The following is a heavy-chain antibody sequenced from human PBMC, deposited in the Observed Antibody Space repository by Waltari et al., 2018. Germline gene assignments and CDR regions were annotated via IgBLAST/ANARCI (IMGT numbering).Heavy chain of an antibody. CDR3: ANSRGAARPFDS. V-gene: IGHV4-38-2*01. J-gene: IGHJ4*02. CDR1: GDPVNSGFY. Sequence: QVQLHESGPRLVRPSETLALNCRVSGDPVNSGFYWAWIGPPPGRGLEWLGNIYRRGKTYYNPSLTSRFIISLDTSKNHFSLEVTSLTAADTALYFCANSRGAARPFDSWGQGTLVTVSS. D-gene: IGHD6-6*01. CDR2: IYRRGKT.